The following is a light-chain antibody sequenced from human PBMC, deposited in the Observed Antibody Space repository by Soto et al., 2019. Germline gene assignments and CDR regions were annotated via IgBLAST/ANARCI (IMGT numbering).Light chain of an antibody. Sequence: QSVLTQPASVSGSPGQSITISCTGTNSDVGSYNLVSWYQQHPGKAPKLMIYKVSKRPSGFSNRFSGSKSGNTASLTISGLQAEDEADYYCSSYAGSSTYGFGTGTKVTVL. J-gene: IGLJ1*01. CDR3: SSYAGSSTYG. CDR1: NSDVGSYNL. V-gene: IGLV2-23*02. CDR2: KVS.